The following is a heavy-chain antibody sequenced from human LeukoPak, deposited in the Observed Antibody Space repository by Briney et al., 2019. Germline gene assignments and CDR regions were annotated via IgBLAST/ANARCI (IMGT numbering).Heavy chain of an antibody. Sequence: PSQTLSLTCTVSGGSIISGSYYWSWIRQPAGKGLEWIGRIYTSGSTNYNPSLKSRVTISVDTSKNQFSLKLSSVTAADTAVYYCAADYYDSSGYFFDYWGQGTLVTVSS. CDR1: GGSIISGSYY. D-gene: IGHD3-22*01. CDR3: AADYYDSSGYFFDY. J-gene: IGHJ4*02. V-gene: IGHV4-61*02. CDR2: IYTSGST.